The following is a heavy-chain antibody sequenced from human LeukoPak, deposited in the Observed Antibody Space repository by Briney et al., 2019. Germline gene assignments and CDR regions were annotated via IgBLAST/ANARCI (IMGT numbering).Heavy chain of an antibody. J-gene: IGHJ4*02. D-gene: IGHD6-19*01. CDR1: GFTFSSYA. CDR2: ISGSGGST. V-gene: IGHV3-23*01. Sequence: GSLRLSCAASGFTFSSYAMSWVRQAPGKGLEWVSDISGSGGSTYYADSVKGRFTISRDNFKNTLYLQMNSLRAEDTAVYYCAIRWDSSGWYYFDYWGQGTLVTVSS. CDR3: AIRWDSSGWYYFDY.